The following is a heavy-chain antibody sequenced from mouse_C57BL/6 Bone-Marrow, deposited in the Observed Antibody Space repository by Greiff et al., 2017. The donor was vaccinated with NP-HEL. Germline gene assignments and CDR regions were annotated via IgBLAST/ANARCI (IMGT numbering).Heavy chain of an antibody. CDR1: GYTFTSYW. V-gene: IGHV1-69*01. CDR3: ARTHYYGSSYDAMDY. J-gene: IGHJ4*01. D-gene: IGHD1-1*01. Sequence: VQLQQSGAELVMPGASVKLSCKASGYTFTSYWMHWVKQRPGQGLEWIGEIDPSDSYTNYNQKFKGKSTLTVDKSSSTAYMQLSSLTSEDSAVYYCARTHYYGSSYDAMDYWGQGTSVTVSS. CDR2: IDPSDSYT.